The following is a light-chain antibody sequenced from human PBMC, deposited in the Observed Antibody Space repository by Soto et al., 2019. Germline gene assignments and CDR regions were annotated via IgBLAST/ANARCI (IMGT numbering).Light chain of an antibody. CDR2: GAS. CDR1: QSLDSDY. CDR3: QQCGTSPLT. Sequence: EVGLTQSPGTLSLSPGEVATLSCRASQSLDSDYLAWYQQKPGQPPRLLIYGASSRATGIPDRFSGSGSGTDFTLTISKLEAEDFGVYYCQQCGTSPLTFGQGIKVEIK. V-gene: IGKV3-20*01. J-gene: IGKJ1*01.